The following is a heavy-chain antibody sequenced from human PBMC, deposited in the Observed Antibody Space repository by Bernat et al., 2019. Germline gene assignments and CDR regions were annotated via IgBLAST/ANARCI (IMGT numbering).Heavy chain of an antibody. D-gene: IGHD6-6*01. CDR1: GFTFSTYA. CDR3: AKYATSSSVRYFDL. Sequence: EVQLLESGGGSVQPGESLRLSCAASGFTFSTYAMTWVRQAPGKGLEWVSVIAGDGGGIHHADSVKGRFTISRDNSKNTLYLHMNSLRVEDTAVYYCAKYATSSSVRYFDLWGRGTLVTVSS. J-gene: IGHJ2*01. CDR2: IAGDGGGI. V-gene: IGHV3-23*01.